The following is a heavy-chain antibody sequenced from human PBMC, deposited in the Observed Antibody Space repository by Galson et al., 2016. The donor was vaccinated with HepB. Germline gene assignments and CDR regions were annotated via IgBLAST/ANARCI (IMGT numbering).Heavy chain of an antibody. V-gene: IGHV4-61*08. CDR1: SGSLSSGVYY. CDR2: IFYGAST. CDR3: ARRDQYRNGWHVGFDY. J-gene: IGHJ4*02. D-gene: IGHD6-19*01. Sequence: ETLSLTCSVSSGSLSSGVYYWSWIRQPPGKGLEWIGYIFYGASTNYNPALNSRVPISVDTSRNEFSLKMHSVTAADTAVYFWARRDQYRNGWHVGFDYWGQGILVTVSS.